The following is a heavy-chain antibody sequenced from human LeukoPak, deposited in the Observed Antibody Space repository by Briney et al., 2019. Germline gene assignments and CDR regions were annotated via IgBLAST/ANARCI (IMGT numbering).Heavy chain of an antibody. CDR3: ARDIDGSEGGFDY. D-gene: IGHD3-16*01. Sequence: GRSLRLSCAASGFTFSSYAMHWVRQAPGKGLEWLAVISYDGSNKYYADSVKGRFTISRDNSKNTLYLQMNSLRAEDTAAYYCARDIDGSEGGFDYWGQGTLVTVSS. V-gene: IGHV3-30-3*01. J-gene: IGHJ4*02. CDR1: GFTFSSYA. CDR2: ISYDGSNK.